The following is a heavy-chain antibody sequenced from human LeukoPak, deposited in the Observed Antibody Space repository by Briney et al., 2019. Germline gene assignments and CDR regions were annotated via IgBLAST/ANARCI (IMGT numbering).Heavy chain of an antibody. V-gene: IGHV1-18*04. Sequence: ASVKVSCKASGYTFTGYYMHWVRQAPGQGLEWMGWINPNSGNTNYAQKLQGRVTMTTDTSTSTAYMELRSLRSDDTAVYYCARDKPDRMVATGYWGQGTLVTVSS. D-gene: IGHD5-12*01. CDR2: INPNSGNT. CDR1: GYTFTGYY. CDR3: ARDKPDRMVATGY. J-gene: IGHJ4*02.